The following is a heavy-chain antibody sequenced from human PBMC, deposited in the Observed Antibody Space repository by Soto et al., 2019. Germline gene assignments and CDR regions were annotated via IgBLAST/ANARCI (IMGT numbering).Heavy chain of an antibody. CDR2: IRSKDYGGTT. CDR1: GFTFGYFS. CDR3: TREIPYFDS. J-gene: IGHJ4*02. V-gene: IGHV3-49*02. Sequence: HPGGSLRLSCATSGFTFGYFSISWVRQAPGRGLECVGFIRSKDYGGTTEYAASVKGRFAISRDDSTGIAYLQMNSLKIEDTAVYYCTREIPYFDSWGQGTLVTVSS.